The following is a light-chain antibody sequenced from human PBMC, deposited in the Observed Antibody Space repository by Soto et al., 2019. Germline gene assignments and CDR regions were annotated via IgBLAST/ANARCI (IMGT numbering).Light chain of an antibody. J-gene: IGKJ4*01. V-gene: IGKV1-39*01. CDR3: QQSYSTPLA. CDR2: AAS. Sequence: DIQMTQSPSSLSASVGDRVTITCRASQSISSSLNWYQQKPGKAPKLLIYAASSLQSGVPSRFSGSGSGTDFTLTISSLQPEDFATYYCQQSYSTPLAFDGGTKVDIK. CDR1: QSISSS.